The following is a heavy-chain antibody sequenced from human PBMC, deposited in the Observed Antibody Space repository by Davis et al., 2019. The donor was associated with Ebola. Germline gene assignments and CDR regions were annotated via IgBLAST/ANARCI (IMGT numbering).Heavy chain of an antibody. V-gene: IGHV4-34*01. CDR1: GGSFSGYY. CDR2: INHSGST. J-gene: IGHJ4*02. D-gene: IGHD1-26*01. Sequence: MPSETLSLTCAVYGGSFSGYYWSWIRQAPGKGLEWIGEINHSGSTNYNPSLKSRVTISVDTSKNQFSLKLSSVTAADTAVYYCARHGSGSRYVDFDYWGQGTLVTVSS. CDR3: ARHGSGSRYVDFDY.